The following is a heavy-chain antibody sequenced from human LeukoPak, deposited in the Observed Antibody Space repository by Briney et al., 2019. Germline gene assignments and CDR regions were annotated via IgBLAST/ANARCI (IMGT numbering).Heavy chain of an antibody. CDR3: ARRVVNNRNWYFDL. D-gene: IGHD4-23*01. CDR2: IYPGDSDT. V-gene: IGHV5-51*01. J-gene: IGHJ2*01. CDR1: GYSFTRNW. Sequence: GESLKISCKGTGYSFTRNWIGWVRQMPGKGLEWMAIIYPGDSDTRYSPSFQGQVTISADKSINTAYLQWSSLKASDTAMYYCARRVVNNRNWYFDLWGRGTLVTVSS.